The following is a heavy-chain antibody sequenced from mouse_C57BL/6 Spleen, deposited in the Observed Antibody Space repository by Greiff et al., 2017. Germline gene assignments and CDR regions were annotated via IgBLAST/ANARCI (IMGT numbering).Heavy chain of an antibody. CDR1: GYTFNSYW. D-gene: IGHD1-1*01. J-gene: IGHJ2*01. V-gene: IGHV1-64*01. CDR3: ARYYGSRKDYFDY. Sequence: QVQLQQPGAELVKPGASVKLSCKASGYTFNSYWMHWVKQRPGQGLEWIGMIHPNSGSTNYNEKFKSKATLTVDKSSSTAYMQLSSLTSEDSAVYYCARYYGSRKDYFDYWGQGTTLTVSS. CDR2: IHPNSGST.